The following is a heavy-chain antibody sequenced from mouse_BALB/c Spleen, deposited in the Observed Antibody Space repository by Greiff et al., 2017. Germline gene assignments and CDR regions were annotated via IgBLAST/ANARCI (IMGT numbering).Heavy chain of an antibody. V-gene: IGHV14-3*02. CDR3: ARGGRVRWFAY. CDR2: IDPANGNT. CDR1: GFNIKDTY. J-gene: IGHJ3*01. D-gene: IGHD2-14*01. Sequence: VQLKESGAELVKPGASVKLSCTASGFNIKDTYMHWVKQRPEQGLEWIGRIDPANGNTKYDPKFQGKATITADTSSNTAYLQLSSLTSEDTAVYYCARGGRVRWFAYWGQGTLVTVSA.